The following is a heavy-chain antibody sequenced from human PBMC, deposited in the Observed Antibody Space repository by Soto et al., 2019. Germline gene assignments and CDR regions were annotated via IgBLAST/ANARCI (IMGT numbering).Heavy chain of an antibody. V-gene: IGHV4-38-2*01. CDR2: IYHSGST. D-gene: IGHD6-6*01. J-gene: IGHJ5*02. Sequence: SETLSLTCAVSGYSISSGYYWGWIRQPPGKGLEWIGSIYHSGSTYYNPSLKSRVTISVDTSKNQFSLKLSSVTAADTAVYYCARHPSSSSGWFDPWGQGTLVTVSS. CDR1: GYSISSGYY. CDR3: ARHPSSSSGWFDP.